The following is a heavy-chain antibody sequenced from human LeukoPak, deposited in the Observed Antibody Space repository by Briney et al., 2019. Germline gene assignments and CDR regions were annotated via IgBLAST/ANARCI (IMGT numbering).Heavy chain of an antibody. Sequence: SQTLSLTCTVSGGSISSVDYYWSWIRQPPGKGLEWIGHIYYSWSTYYNPSLKSRVTISVDTSKNQFSLKLSSVTAADTAVYYCARDRGTAMVLDAFDIWGQGTMVTVSS. V-gene: IGHV4-30-4*08. CDR3: ARDRGTAMVLDAFDI. CDR2: IYYSWST. CDR1: GGSISSVDYY. D-gene: IGHD5-18*01. J-gene: IGHJ3*02.